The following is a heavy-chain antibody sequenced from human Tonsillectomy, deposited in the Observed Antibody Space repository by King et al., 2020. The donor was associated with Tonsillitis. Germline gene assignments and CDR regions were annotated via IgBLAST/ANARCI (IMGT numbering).Heavy chain of an antibody. CDR3: AKALWTRGSSGSLDY. J-gene: IGHJ4*02. Sequence: VQLVESGGGLVQPGRSLRLSCAASGFTFDDYAMHWVRQAPGKGLEWVSGISWNSGSIGYADSVKGRFTISRDNAKNSLYLQMNSLRAEDTALYYCAKALWTRGSSGSLDYWGQGTLVTVSS. V-gene: IGHV3-9*01. D-gene: IGHD3-22*01. CDR1: GFTFDDYA. CDR2: ISWNSGSI.